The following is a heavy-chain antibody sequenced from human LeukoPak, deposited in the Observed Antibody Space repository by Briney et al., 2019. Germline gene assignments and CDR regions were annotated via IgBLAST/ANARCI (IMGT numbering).Heavy chain of an antibody. D-gene: IGHD2-2*01. J-gene: IGHJ4*02. V-gene: IGHV4-30-2*01. Sequence: SETLSLTCTVSGGSISSGGYYWSWLRQPPGTGLEWIGYIYHSGSTYYNPSLKSRVTISVDRSKNQFSLKLSSVTAADTAVYYCARGYCSSTSCQFFDYWGQGTLVTVSS. CDR3: ARGYCSSTSCQFFDY. CDR1: GGSISSGGYY. CDR2: IYHSGST.